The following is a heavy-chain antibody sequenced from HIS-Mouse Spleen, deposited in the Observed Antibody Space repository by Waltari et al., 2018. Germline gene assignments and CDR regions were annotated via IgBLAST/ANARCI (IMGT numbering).Heavy chain of an antibody. V-gene: IGHV4-38-2*02. J-gene: IGHJ5*02. D-gene: IGHD6-13*01. CDR3: ARDPYVAAAYNWFDP. CDR2: IYHSGST. CDR1: GYSISSGYY. Sequence: QVQLQESGPGLVKPSETLSLTCPVSGYSISSGYYGGWIRQPPGKGLEWIGSIYHSGSTYYNPSLKSRVTISVDTSKNQFSLKLSSVTAADTAVYYCARDPYVAAAYNWFDPWGQGTLVTVSS.